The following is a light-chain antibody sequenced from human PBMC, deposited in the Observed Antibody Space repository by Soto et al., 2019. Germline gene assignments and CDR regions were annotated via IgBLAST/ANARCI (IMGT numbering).Light chain of an antibody. J-gene: IGLJ1*01. CDR1: SSDVGGYNY. CDR2: DVS. V-gene: IGLV2-14*01. CDR3: SSYTSSSTRV. Sequence: QSALTQPASVSGSPGQSITISCTGTSSDVGGYNYVSWYQQHPGKAPKLMIYDVSNRSSGVSNRFSGSKSGNTASLTISGLQAEDEADYYCSSYTSSSTRVFGTGTKLTVL.